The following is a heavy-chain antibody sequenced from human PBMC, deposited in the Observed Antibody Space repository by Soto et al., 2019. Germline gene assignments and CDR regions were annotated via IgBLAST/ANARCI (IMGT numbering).Heavy chain of an antibody. V-gene: IGHV3-30-3*01. D-gene: IGHD1-1*01. J-gene: IGHJ3*02. CDR3: ARARNWNDVWSAFDI. CDR1: GFTFSSYA. Sequence: PGGSLRLSCAASGFTFSSYAMDWVRQAPGKGLEWVAVISYDGSNKYYVDSVKGRFTISRDTSKNTLYLHMNSLRVDDTAVYYCARARNWNDVWSAFDIWGQGTMVTVSS. CDR2: ISYDGSNK.